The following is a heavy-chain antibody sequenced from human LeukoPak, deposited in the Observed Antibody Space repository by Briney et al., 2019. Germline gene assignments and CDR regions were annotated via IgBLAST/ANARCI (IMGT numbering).Heavy chain of an antibody. V-gene: IGHV4-34*01. Sequence: SETLSLTCAVYGGSFSGYYWSWIRQPPGKGLEWIGEINHSGSTNYNPSLKSRVTISVDTSKNQFSLKLSSVTAADTAVYYCARYIVATIWEYYYYMDVWGKGTTVTVSS. CDR2: INHSGST. J-gene: IGHJ6*03. D-gene: IGHD5-12*01. CDR1: GGSFSGYY. CDR3: ARYIVATIWEYYYYMDV.